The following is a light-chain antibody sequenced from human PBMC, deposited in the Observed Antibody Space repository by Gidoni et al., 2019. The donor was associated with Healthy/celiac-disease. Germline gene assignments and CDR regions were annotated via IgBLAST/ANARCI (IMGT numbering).Light chain of an antibody. CDR1: QSISSW. Sequence: IQMTQSTSTLSASVGDRVTISCRASQSISSWLAWYQQKPGKAPKLLIYKASSLESGVPSRFSGSGSGTEFTLTISSLQPDDFATYYCQQYNSYSITFGQGTRLEIK. J-gene: IGKJ5*01. V-gene: IGKV1-5*03. CDR2: KAS. CDR3: QQYNSYSIT.